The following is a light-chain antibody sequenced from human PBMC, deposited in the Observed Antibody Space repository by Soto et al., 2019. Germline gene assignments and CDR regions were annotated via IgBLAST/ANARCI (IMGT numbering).Light chain of an antibody. CDR3: QQYGGSPRVT. CDR2: SAS. Sequence: EIVLTQSPGTLCLSPGERATLSCRASQSVSSNYLAWYQQKPGQAPRLLIYSASSRATGIPDRFSGSGSGTDFTLTISILEPEDFAVYYCQQYGGSPRVTFGGGTKVEIK. J-gene: IGKJ4*01. V-gene: IGKV3-20*01. CDR1: QSVSSNY.